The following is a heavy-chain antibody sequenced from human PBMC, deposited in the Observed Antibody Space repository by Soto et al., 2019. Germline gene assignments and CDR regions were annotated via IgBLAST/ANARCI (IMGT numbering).Heavy chain of an antibody. CDR3: AKEAGEMATTSGHFDH. Sequence: EVQLLEPGGGLVQPGGSLRLSCAASGFTFTTYAMSWVRQAPGKGLEWVSAISGSGGSTYYADSVKGRFTISRDNSKNTLYLQMNSLRAEDTAVYYCAKEAGEMATTSGHFDHWGQGTLVTVSS. CDR1: GFTFTTYA. CDR2: ISGSGGST. V-gene: IGHV3-23*01. D-gene: IGHD1-1*01. J-gene: IGHJ4*02.